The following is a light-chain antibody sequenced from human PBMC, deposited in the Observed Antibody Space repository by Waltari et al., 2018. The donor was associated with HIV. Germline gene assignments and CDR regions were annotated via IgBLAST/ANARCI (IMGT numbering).Light chain of an antibody. CDR3: ATWDDGLSGWV. Sequence: QSVVTQPPSASGTPGQRVSMSCSASASNIGRNTVNWYQHLPQTAPKLLIYNNDERPSGVPDRFSASKTGTSASLDISGLQSEDEADYYCATWDDGLSGWVFGGGTKLTVL. CDR2: NND. J-gene: IGLJ3*02. V-gene: IGLV1-44*01. CDR1: ASNIGRNT.